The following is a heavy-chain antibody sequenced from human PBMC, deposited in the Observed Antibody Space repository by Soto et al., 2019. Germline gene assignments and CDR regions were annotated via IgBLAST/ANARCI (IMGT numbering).Heavy chain of an antibody. CDR2: ISYDGSNK. D-gene: IGHD4-17*01. Sequence: QVQLVESGGGVVQPGRSLRLSCAASGFTFSSYAMHWVRQAPGKGLEWVAVISYDGSNKYYADSVKGRFTISRDNSKNTLYLQMNSLRADDTAVYYCAREMTTVVSYAFDIWGQGTMVTVSS. CDR3: AREMTTVVSYAFDI. V-gene: IGHV3-30-3*01. J-gene: IGHJ3*02. CDR1: GFTFSSYA.